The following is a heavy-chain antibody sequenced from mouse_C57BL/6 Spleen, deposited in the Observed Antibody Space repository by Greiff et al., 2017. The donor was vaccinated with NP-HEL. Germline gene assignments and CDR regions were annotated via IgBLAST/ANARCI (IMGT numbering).Heavy chain of an antibody. CDR2: IHPNSGST. CDR3: ARHFTTVVATDYFDY. Sequence: VKLQQPGAELVKPGASVKLSCKASGYTFTSYWMHWVKQRPGQGLEWIGMIHPNSGSTNYNEKFKSKATLTVDKSSSTAYMQLSSLTSEDSAVYYCARHFTTVVATDYFDYWGQGTTLTVSS. CDR1: GYTFTSYW. D-gene: IGHD1-1*01. V-gene: IGHV1-64*01. J-gene: IGHJ2*01.